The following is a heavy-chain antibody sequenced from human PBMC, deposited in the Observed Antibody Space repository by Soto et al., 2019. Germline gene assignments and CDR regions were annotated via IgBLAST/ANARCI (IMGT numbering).Heavy chain of an antibody. V-gene: IGHV3-21*01. Sequence: GGSLRLSCAASVFTFSSYSIHWVRQAPGKGLEWVSAITRNSDIYYADSVKGRFTISRDNAQNSVPLQMNSLRAEDTAVYYCAREETAWPLAYGLDVWGQGTTVTVSS. CDR3: AREETAWPLAYGLDV. J-gene: IGHJ6*02. CDR1: VFTFSSYS. D-gene: IGHD2-21*02. CDR2: ITRNSDI.